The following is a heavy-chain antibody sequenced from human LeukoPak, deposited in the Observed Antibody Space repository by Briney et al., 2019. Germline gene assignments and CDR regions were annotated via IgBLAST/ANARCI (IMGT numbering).Heavy chain of an antibody. CDR1: GGSIGSGGYY. Sequence: SETLSLTCTVSGGSIGSGGYYWSWIRQHPGKGLEWIGYIYYSGSTYYNPSLKSRVTISVDTSKNQFSLKLSSVTAADTAVYYCARVPYYYGSGSYTAKIDYWGQGTLVTVSS. J-gene: IGHJ4*02. V-gene: IGHV4-31*03. CDR2: IYYSGST. D-gene: IGHD3-10*01. CDR3: ARVPYYYGSGSYTAKIDY.